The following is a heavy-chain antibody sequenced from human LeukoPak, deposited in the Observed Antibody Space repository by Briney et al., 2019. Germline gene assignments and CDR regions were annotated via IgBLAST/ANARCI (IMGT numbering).Heavy chain of an antibody. D-gene: IGHD5-18*01. Sequence: GGYLRLSCAASGFTFDDYAMHWVRQAPGKGLEWVSGISWNSGSIGYADSVKGRFTISRDNAKNSLYLQMNSLRAEDTALYYCAKEDTATSHDYYYGMDVWGQGTTVTVSS. CDR2: ISWNSGSI. CDR1: GFTFDDYA. CDR3: AKEDTATSHDYYYGMDV. V-gene: IGHV3-9*01. J-gene: IGHJ6*02.